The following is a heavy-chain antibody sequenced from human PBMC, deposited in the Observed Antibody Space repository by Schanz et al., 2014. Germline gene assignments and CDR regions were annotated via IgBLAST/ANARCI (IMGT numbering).Heavy chain of an antibody. CDR1: GYTFTSYG. D-gene: IGHD3-16*01. V-gene: IGHV1-18*01. Sequence: QVQLVQSGDEVKKPGASVKVSCKASGYTFTSYGISWVRQAPGQRLEWMGWINAANGNTRYSQKFQGRVTITADRYTSTAYMELSSLRSDDTAHYYCVRVPSRDVSFDLWGRGTLVTVSS. J-gene: IGHJ2*01. CDR2: INAANGNT. CDR3: VRVPSRDVSFDL.